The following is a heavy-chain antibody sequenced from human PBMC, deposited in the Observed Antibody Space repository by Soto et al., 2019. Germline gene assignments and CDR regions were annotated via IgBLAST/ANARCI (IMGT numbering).Heavy chain of an antibody. Sequence: QITLKESGPTLVKPTQTLTLTCTFSGFSLSTRGVGVGWIRQPPGKALEWLALLYCDDDKGYSPSLKSRLTITKDTSKSQVVLTVTNMDPVDTATYYCAHRPRGYSYYFDYWGQGTLVTVSS. V-gene: IGHV2-5*02. CDR3: AHRPRGYSYYFDY. CDR1: GFSLSTRGVG. J-gene: IGHJ4*02. D-gene: IGHD5-18*01. CDR2: LYCDDDK.